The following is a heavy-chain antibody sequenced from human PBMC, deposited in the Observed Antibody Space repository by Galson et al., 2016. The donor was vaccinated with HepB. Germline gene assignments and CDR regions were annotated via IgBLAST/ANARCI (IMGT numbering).Heavy chain of an antibody. CDR2: ISYDGSNK. Sequence: SLRLSCAASGFTFSRDAMHWVRQAPGKGLEWMAIISYDGSNKYYADSVNGRFTISRDNSRNTVFLQMNSLGPEDTAVYYCARATDSSWHNFDYWGQGTLVTVSS. CDR1: GFTFSRDA. CDR3: ARATDSSWHNFDY. D-gene: IGHD6-13*01. V-gene: IGHV3-30-3*01. J-gene: IGHJ4*02.